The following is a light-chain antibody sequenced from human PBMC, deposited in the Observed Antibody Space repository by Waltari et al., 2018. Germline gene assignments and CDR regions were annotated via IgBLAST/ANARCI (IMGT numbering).Light chain of an antibody. V-gene: IGKV4-1*01. Sequence: VVMTQSPGSLAVALGEGATIPCTSRRSLFYSANNNYHMHWFQQRPGQPPKLIISWASTRESGVPDRFTGSASETEFTLTISSLQSEDVATYYCQQFFATPYSFGQGTKVELK. CDR3: QQFFATPYS. CDR1: RSLFYSANNNYH. J-gene: IGKJ2*03. CDR2: WAS.